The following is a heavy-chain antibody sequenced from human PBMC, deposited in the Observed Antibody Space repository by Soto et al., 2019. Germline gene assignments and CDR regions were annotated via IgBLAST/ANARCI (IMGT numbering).Heavy chain of an antibody. CDR2: IMPIFGTA. V-gene: IGHV1-69*01. CDR3: TRGVTANYMGGDALEI. J-gene: IGHJ3*02. D-gene: IGHD3-16*01. Sequence: QVLLVQSGAEVKKPGSSVKVTCKASGGTFSSYTISWVRQAPGQGLEYMGGIMPIFGTATYTQSFQDRVTITADESTSTVYMELRSLTSDDTAVYYCTRGVTANYMGGDALEIWGQGTMVTLSS. CDR1: GGTFSSYT.